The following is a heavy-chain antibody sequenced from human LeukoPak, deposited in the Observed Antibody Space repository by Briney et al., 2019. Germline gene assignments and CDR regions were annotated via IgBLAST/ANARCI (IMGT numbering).Heavy chain of an antibody. J-gene: IGHJ5*02. Sequence: GASVKVSCKASGYTFTNYYMHWVRQAPGQGLQWMGWISAYNGYTNYAQKLQGRVTMTTDTSTSTAYMELRSLASDDTAVYYCARDVRHRLLVVRGDGFRFDPWGQGTLVTVSS. D-gene: IGHD3-10*01. CDR3: ARDVRHRLLVVRGDGFRFDP. CDR1: GYTFTNYY. V-gene: IGHV1-18*01. CDR2: ISAYNGYT.